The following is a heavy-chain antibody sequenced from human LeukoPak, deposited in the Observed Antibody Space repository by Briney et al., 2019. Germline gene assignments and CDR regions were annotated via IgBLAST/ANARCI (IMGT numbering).Heavy chain of an antibody. V-gene: IGHV4-34*01. J-gene: IGHJ4*02. D-gene: IGHD6-19*01. CDR2: INHSGST. Sequence: PSETLSLTCAVYGGSFSGYYWSWIRQPPGKGLEWIGEINHSGSTNYNPSLKSRVTISVDTSKNQFSLKLSSVTAADTAVYYCARAKSGSSGWDFDYWGQGTLVTVSS. CDR3: ARAKSGSSGWDFDY. CDR1: GGSFSGYY.